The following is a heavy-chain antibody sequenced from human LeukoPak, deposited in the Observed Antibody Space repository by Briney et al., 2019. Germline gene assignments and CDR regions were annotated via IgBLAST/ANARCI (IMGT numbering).Heavy chain of an antibody. CDR2: IWYDGSNK. Sequence: PGRSLRLSCAASGFTFSSYGMHWVRQAPGKGVEWVAIIWYDGSNKYYADSVKGRSTISRDNSKNTVYLQMNSLRAEDTAVYFRARGIWAYCGGDCYSDLDSWGQGTLVTVSP. J-gene: IGHJ4*02. CDR1: GFTFSSYG. CDR3: ARGIWAYCGGDCYSDLDS. V-gene: IGHV3-33*01. D-gene: IGHD2-21*02.